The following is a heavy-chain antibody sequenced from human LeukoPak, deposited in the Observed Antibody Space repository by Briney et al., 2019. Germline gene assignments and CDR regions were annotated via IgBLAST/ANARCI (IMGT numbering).Heavy chain of an antibody. Sequence: ASVKVSCKASGGTFSSYAISWVRQAPGQGLEWMGGIIPIFGTANYAQKFQGRVTITADESTSTAYMELSSLRSEDTAVYYCARGNLSGYSGYDYYYYYYMDVWGKGTTVTISS. CDR2: IIPIFGTA. V-gene: IGHV1-69*13. CDR3: ARGNLSGYSGYDYYYYYYMDV. J-gene: IGHJ6*03. CDR1: GGTFSSYA. D-gene: IGHD5-12*01.